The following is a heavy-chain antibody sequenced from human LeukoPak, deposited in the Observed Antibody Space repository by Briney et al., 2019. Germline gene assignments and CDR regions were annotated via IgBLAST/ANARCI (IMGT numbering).Heavy chain of an antibody. CDR2: ISYDGSNK. J-gene: IGHJ4*02. D-gene: IGHD5-24*01. Sequence: PGGSLRLSCAASVFTLSSYAMHWVRQAPGKGLEWVAVISYDGSNKYYADSVKGRFTISRDKSKNTLYLQMNSLRAEDTAVYYCARDPDGYWGQGTLVTVSS. CDR3: ARDPDGY. CDR1: VFTLSSYA. V-gene: IGHV3-30-3*01.